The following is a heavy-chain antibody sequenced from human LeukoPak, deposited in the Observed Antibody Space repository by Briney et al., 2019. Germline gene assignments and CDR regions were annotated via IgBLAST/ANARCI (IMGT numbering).Heavy chain of an antibody. J-gene: IGHJ6*02. Sequence: GGSLRLSCAASGFTFSSYDMHWVRQATGKGLEWVSAIGTAGDTYYPGSVKGRFTISRENAKNSSYLQMNSLRAGDTAVYYCARAEYYYYYGMDVWGQGTTVTVSS. V-gene: IGHV3-13*01. CDR1: GFTFSSYD. CDR2: IGTAGDT. CDR3: ARAEYYYYYGMDV.